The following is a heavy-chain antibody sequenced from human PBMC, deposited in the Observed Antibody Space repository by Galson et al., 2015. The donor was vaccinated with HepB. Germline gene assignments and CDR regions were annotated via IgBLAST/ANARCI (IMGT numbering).Heavy chain of an antibody. Sequence: SLRLSCAASEFTFSNYWMTWVRQAPGKGLEWVANINHEGSEKNYVDSVEGRFTISRDNAKNSLFLQMNSLRDEDTAVYYCARDRDNEFWTGPRFAYRGQGTLVTVSS. CDR2: INHEGSEK. J-gene: IGHJ4*02. CDR1: EFTFSNYW. D-gene: IGHD3/OR15-3a*01. V-gene: IGHV3-7*01. CDR3: ARDRDNEFWTGPRFAY.